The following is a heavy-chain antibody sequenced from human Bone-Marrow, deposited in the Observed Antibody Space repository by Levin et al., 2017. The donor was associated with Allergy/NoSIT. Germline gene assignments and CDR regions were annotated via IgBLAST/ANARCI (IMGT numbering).Heavy chain of an antibody. Sequence: GESLKISCKASGYTFTAHYIYWVRQAPGQGPEWMGWINPNVGGTNYAQNFRGRITMTRDTSINPAYMDLNSLTYDDTALYFCARNGPQNKFCRGRQTAFLCYAMDVWGQGTTVTVSS. CDR3: ARNGPQNKFCRGRQTAFLCYAMDV. J-gene: IGHJ6*02. V-gene: IGHV1-2*02. CDR2: INPNVGGT. D-gene: IGHD3-3*01. CDR1: GYTFTAHY.